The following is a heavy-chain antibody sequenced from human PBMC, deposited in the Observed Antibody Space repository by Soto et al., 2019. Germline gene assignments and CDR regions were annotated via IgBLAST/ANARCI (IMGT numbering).Heavy chain of an antibody. CDR1: GFPFSSYA. CDR2: IGGSGGST. J-gene: IGHJ4*02. Sequence: GGSLRLSCAASGFPFSSYAMSWVRQAPGKGLEWVSAIGGSGGSTYYADSVKGRFTISRDNSKNTLYLQMNSLRAEDTAVYYCAKDIDGYNRPVDYWGQGTLVTVSS. CDR3: AKDIDGYNRPVDY. D-gene: IGHD5-12*01. V-gene: IGHV3-23*01.